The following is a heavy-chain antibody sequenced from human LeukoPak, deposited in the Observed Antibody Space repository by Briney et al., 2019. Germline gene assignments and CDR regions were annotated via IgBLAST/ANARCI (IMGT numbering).Heavy chain of an antibody. D-gene: IGHD4-17*01. CDR3: ARVGYGEYRGFGYFDY. CDR1: GYSISSGYY. J-gene: IGHJ4*02. Sequence: SETLSLTCTVSGYSISSGYYWGWIRQPPGKGLEWIGSIYHSGSTYYNPSLKSRVNISVDTSKNQFSLKLSSVTAADTAVYYCARVGYGEYRGFGYFDYWGQGTLVTVSS. CDR2: IYHSGST. V-gene: IGHV4-38-2*02.